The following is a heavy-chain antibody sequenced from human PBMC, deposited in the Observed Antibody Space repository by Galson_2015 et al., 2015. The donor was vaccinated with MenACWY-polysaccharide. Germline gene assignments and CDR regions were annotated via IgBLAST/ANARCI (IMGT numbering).Heavy chain of an antibody. Sequence: LVKPTQTLPLTCTFSGFSLRTSGVAVGWIRQPPGEALDWLAHIYWNDDKYYSTFLKNRLTITKDTSKNQVVLTMTNMDPVDTATYYCAHLTASNVYSYDYWGQGTLVTVSS. CDR2: IYWNDDK. J-gene: IGHJ4*02. CDR3: AHLTASNVYSYDY. V-gene: IGHV2-5*01. CDR1: GFSLRTSGVA. D-gene: IGHD2-21*02.